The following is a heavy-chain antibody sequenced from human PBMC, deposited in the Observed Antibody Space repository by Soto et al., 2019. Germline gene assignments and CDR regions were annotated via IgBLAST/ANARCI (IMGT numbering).Heavy chain of an antibody. CDR3: ARESPYYYDSSGLLGY. CDR2: IYHSGST. CDR1: GGSISSSNW. D-gene: IGHD3-22*01. V-gene: IGHV4-4*02. J-gene: IGHJ4*02. Sequence: SETLSLTCAVSGGSISSSNWWSWVRQPPGKGLEWIGEIYHSGSTNYNPSLKSRVTISVDKSKNQFSLKLSSVTAADTAVYYCARESPYYYDSSGLLGYWGQGTLVTVSS.